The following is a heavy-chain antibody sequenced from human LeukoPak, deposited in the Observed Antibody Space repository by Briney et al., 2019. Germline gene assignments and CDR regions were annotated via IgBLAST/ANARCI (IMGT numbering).Heavy chain of an antibody. CDR2: IYYSGST. CDR3: ARDSGYSSSWSYYFDY. J-gene: IGHJ4*02. V-gene: IGHV4-38-2*02. CDR1: GYSISSGYY. Sequence: SETLSLTCTVSGYSISSGYYWGWIRQPPGKGLEWIGSIYYSGSTYYNPSLKSRVTISVDTSKNQFSLKLSSVTAADTAVYYCARDSGYSSSWSYYFDYWGQGTLVTVSS. D-gene: IGHD6-13*01.